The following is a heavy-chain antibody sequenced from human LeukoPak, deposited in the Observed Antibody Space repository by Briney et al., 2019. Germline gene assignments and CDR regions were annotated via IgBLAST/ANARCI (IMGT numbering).Heavy chain of an antibody. CDR2: ILYDGSNK. V-gene: IGHV3-30*18. CDR3: AKDRGVRTSGTYYLDY. J-gene: IGHJ4*02. CDR1: GFTFSSYG. Sequence: GGSLRLSCAASGFTFSSYGMHWVRQAPGKGLEWVAVILYDGSNKYYADSVKGRFTISRDNSKNTLYLQMHSLRAEDTAVYYCAKDRGVRTSGTYYLDYWGQGTLVTVSS. D-gene: IGHD1-26*01.